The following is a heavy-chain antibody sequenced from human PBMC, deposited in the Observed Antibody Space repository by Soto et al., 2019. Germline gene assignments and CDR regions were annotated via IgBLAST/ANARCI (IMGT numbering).Heavy chain of an antibody. J-gene: IGHJ4*02. CDR3: AREQQWLRGYYFDY. Sequence: PGGSLRLSCAASGFTVSSNYMSWVRQAPGKGLEWVSVIYSGGSTYYADSVKGRFTISRDNSKNTLYLQMNSLRAEDTAVYYCAREQQWLRGYYFDYWGQGTLVTVYS. D-gene: IGHD6-19*01. V-gene: IGHV3-53*01. CDR2: IYSGGST. CDR1: GFTVSSNY.